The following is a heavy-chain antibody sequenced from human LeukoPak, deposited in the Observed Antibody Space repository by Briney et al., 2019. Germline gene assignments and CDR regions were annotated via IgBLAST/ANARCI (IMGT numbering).Heavy chain of an antibody. V-gene: IGHV4-34*01. Sequence: PSETLSLTCAAYGSSFSRYYWSWIRQAPGKGLEWIGEIKHGGSTNYNPSLKSRVTISLDTSKNQFSLKLDSVTAADTAVYYCAGGPGWGYGDYFDYWGRGTLVTVSS. J-gene: IGHJ4*02. D-gene: IGHD4-17*01. CDR3: AGGPGWGYGDYFDY. CDR1: GSSFSRYY. CDR2: IKHGGST.